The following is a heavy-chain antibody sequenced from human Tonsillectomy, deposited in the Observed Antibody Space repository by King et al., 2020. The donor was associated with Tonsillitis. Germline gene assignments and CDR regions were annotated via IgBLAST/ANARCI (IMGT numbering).Heavy chain of an antibody. J-gene: IGHJ4*02. V-gene: IGHV1-18*01. D-gene: IGHD6-6*01. CDR2: ISAYNGNT. CDR1: GYTFTSYA. Sequence: QLVHSGAEVKKPGASVKVSCKASGYTFTSYAISWVRQAPGQGLEWMGWISAYNGNTNYAQKLQGRVTMTTDTSTRTAYLELRSLRSDDTAVYYCAREHRNAVAARRGDFDYWGQGTLVTVSS. CDR3: AREHRNAVAARRGDFDY.